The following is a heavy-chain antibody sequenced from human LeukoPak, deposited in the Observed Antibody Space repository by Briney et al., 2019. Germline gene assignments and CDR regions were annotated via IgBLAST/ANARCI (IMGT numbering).Heavy chain of an antibody. CDR1: GGTFSSYA. CDR3: ARDASPRYCSSTSCYMGAYYYYMDV. D-gene: IGHD2-2*02. Sequence: ASVKVSCKASGGTFSSYAISWVRQAPGQGLEWMGGIIPIFGTANYAQKFQGRVTITADESTSTAYMELSSLRSEDTAVYYCARDASPRYCSSTSCYMGAYYYYMDVWGKGTTVTVSS. V-gene: IGHV1-69*13. CDR2: IIPIFGTA. J-gene: IGHJ6*03.